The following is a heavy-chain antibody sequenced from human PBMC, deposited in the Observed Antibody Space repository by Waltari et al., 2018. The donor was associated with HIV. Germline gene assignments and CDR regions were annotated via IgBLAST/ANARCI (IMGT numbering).Heavy chain of an antibody. D-gene: IGHD3-10*01. CDR3: AKTMGDTGTGSGSYYVYYYYYGMDV. CDR2: ISCSSGST. J-gene: IGHJ6*02. CDR1: RFTFSSYA. Sequence: EVQLLESGGGLVQPGGSLRLSCAASRFTFSSYAMSWVPQAPGKGLEWVSAISCSSGSTYYADSVKGRFTISRDNSKNTLYLQMNSLRAEDTAVYYCAKTMGDTGTGSGSYYVYYYYYGMDVWGQGTTVTVSS. V-gene: IGHV3-23*01.